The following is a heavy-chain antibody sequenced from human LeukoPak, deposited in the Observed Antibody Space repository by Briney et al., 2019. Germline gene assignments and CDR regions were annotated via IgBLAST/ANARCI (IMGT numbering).Heavy chain of an antibody. Sequence: SETLSLTCIVSGGSFSSSSYYWGWIRQPPGKGLEWIASIYYSGSTYYNPSLKGRVTISVDTSKNQFSLNLSSVTATDTAMYYCARHEYFVNYWGQGTLVTVSS. J-gene: IGHJ4*02. CDR2: IYYSGST. V-gene: IGHV4-39*01. CDR1: GGSFSSSSYY. CDR3: ARHEYFVNY. D-gene: IGHD2/OR15-2a*01.